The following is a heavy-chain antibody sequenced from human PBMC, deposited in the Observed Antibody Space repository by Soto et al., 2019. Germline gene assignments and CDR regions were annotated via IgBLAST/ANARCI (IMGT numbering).Heavy chain of an antibody. Sequence: LRLSCEASGLTFSAYGMHWVRQAPGKGLEWVATISYDGSKKYFGDSVKGRFTISRDNSKSTLYLEMNSLRTEDTAVYYCAKASHCNKGRCSLGLIGDRAFDIWGQGTMVTVSS. CDR3: AKASHCNKGRCSLGLIGDRAFDI. CDR1: GLTFSAYG. D-gene: IGHD2-8*01. CDR2: ISYDGSKK. V-gene: IGHV3-30*18. J-gene: IGHJ3*02.